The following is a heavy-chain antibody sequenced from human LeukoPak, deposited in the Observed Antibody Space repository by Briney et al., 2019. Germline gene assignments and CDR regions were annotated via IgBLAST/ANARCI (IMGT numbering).Heavy chain of an antibody. V-gene: IGHV4-4*07. CDR3: ARNTEYYYDSSGYYGDNWFDP. Sequence: PSETLSLTCTVSGGSISSYYWSWIRQPAGKGLEWIGRIYTSGCTNYNPSLKSRVTMSVDTSKNQFSLKLSSVTAADTAVYYCARNTEYYYDSSGYYGDNWFDPWGQGTLVTVSS. D-gene: IGHD3-22*01. CDR2: IYTSGCT. CDR1: GGSISSYY. J-gene: IGHJ5*02.